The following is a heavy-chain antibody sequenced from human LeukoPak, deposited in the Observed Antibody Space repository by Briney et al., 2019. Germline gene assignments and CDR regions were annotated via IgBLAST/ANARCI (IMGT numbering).Heavy chain of an antibody. CDR1: GGTFSSYA. V-gene: IGHV1-69*01. CDR3: ARGGYCTNGVCFIYFDY. D-gene: IGHD2-8*01. Sequence: SVKVSCKASGGTFSSYAISWVQQAPGQGLEWMGGIIPIFGTANYAQKFQGRVTITADESTSTAYMELSSLRSEDTAVYYCARGGYCTNGVCFIYFDYWGQGTLVTVSS. J-gene: IGHJ4*02. CDR2: IIPIFGTA.